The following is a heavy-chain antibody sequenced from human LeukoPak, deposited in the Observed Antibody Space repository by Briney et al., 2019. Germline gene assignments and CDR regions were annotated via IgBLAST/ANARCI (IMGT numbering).Heavy chain of an antibody. CDR2: VNPDTGNT. CDR1: GYSFTTFH. V-gene: IGHV1-8*03. J-gene: IGHJ3*01. Sequence: ASVKVSCKAAGYSFTTFHINWVRQAPGQGPEWMGWVNPDTGNTGFAQKFQGRVTITQNSSVTTVYMELSSLTSEDTAVYYCARRGLIAGIYDLVYGFDLWGQGTMVTVSS. CDR3: ARRGLIAGIYDLVYGFDL. D-gene: IGHD3/OR15-3a*01.